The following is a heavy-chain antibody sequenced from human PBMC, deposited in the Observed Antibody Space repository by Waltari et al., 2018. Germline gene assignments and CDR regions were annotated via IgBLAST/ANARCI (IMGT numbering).Heavy chain of an antibody. D-gene: IGHD5-12*01. Sequence: EVQLVESGGGLVQPGGSLRLSCAASGFSFNIDWMSWVRQAPGKGLEWVANIKQDGSEKYYVDSVRGRFTISRDNAKNSLYLQMNSLRAEDTAVYYCARVANRFFDLWGQGTLVTVSS. V-gene: IGHV3-7*01. CDR3: ARVANRFFDL. CDR2: IKQDGSEK. J-gene: IGHJ4*02. CDR1: GFSFNIDW.